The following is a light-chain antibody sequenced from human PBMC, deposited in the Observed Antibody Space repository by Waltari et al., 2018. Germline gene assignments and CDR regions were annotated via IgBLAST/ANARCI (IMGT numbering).Light chain of an antibody. J-gene: IGKJ1*01. CDR3: QQYGSSPWT. Sequence: EIVLTQSPGTLSLSPGERATLSCRTSQRISSSFLAWYQQKPGRAPRLLIYGASSRATDIPDRFSGSGSGTDFTLTVSRLEPEDCAVYYCQQYGSSPWTFGQGTKVEI. V-gene: IGKV3-20*01. CDR1: QRISSSF. CDR2: GAS.